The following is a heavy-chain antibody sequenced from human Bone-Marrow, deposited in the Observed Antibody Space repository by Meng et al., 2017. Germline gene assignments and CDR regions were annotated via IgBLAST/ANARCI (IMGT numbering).Heavy chain of an antibody. Sequence: QGELAGSWGGVVPHGWSLAPSCAASGFSIRSNGMHWVRQAAGKVLEWVAAIWYEGSKYYGDSVRGRFTISRDNSKDTLYLQMNSLRAEDTAVYYCARDNYGDYYFDYWGQGSLVTVSS. V-gene: IGHV3-33*01. CDR3: ARDNYGDYYFDY. J-gene: IGHJ4*02. CDR2: IWYEGSK. D-gene: IGHD4-17*01. CDR1: GFSIRSNG.